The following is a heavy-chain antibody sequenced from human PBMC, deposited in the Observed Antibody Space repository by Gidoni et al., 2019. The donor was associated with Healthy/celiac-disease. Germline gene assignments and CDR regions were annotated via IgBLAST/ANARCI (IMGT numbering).Heavy chain of an antibody. J-gene: IGHJ3*02. CDR3: ARDPAEGVGAFDI. D-gene: IGHD3-16*01. Sequence: TYYNPSLKSRVTISVDTSKNQFSLKLSSVTAADTAVYYCARDPAEGVGAFDIWGQGTMVTVSS. V-gene: IGHV4-39*02. CDR2: T.